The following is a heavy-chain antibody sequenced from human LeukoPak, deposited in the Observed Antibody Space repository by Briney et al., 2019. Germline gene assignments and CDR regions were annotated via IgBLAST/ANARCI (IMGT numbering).Heavy chain of an antibody. D-gene: IGHD3-22*01. CDR3: ARDGYYDSSGYYYYYYYGMDV. V-gene: IGHV3-21*01. J-gene: IGHJ6*02. CDR2: ISSSSSYI. Sequence: GGSLRLSCAASGFTFSSYSMNWVCQAPGKGLEWVSSISSSSSYIYYADSVKGRFTISRDNAKNSLYLQMNSLRAEDTAVYYCARDGYYDSSGYYYYYYYGMDVWGQGTTVTVSS. CDR1: GFTFSSYS.